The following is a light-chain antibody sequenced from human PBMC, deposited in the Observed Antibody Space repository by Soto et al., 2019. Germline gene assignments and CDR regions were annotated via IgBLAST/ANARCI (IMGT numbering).Light chain of an antibody. Sequence: IVMTQSPATLSVSPGERVTLSCRASETVRTNLAWFQQKPGQTPRLLILGASTRATGIPTRFTGSGSETEFTLTIGSLQSEDLAVYYCQQYYNWPPYTFGQGTKLEIK. V-gene: IGKV3-15*01. CDR2: GAS. J-gene: IGKJ2*01. CDR1: ETVRTN. CDR3: QQYYNWPPYT.